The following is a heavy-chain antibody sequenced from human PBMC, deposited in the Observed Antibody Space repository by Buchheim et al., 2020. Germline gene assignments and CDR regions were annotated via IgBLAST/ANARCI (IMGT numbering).Heavy chain of an antibody. D-gene: IGHD2/OR15-2a*01. J-gene: IGHJ4*02. CDR1: AFTFSSYS. CDR3: ARQGKYLSFDY. CDR2: ISSSSSTI. Sequence: EVQLVESGGGLVQPGGSLRLSCAASAFTFSSYSMNWVRQAPGKGLEWVSYISSSSSTIYYADSVEGRFTISRDNAKNSLYLQLNSLRAEDTAVYYCARQGKYLSFDYWGQGTL. V-gene: IGHV3-48*01.